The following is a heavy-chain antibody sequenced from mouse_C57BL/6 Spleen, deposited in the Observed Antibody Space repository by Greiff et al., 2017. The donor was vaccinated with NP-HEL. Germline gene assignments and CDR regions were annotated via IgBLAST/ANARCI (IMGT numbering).Heavy chain of an antibody. CDR3: ARQDYYGSSYGWFAY. V-gene: IGHV5-6*01. J-gene: IGHJ3*01. Sequence: EVMLVESGGDLVKPGGSLKLSCAASGFTFSSYGMSWVRQTPDKRLEWVATISSGGSYTYYPDSVKGRFTISRDNAKNTLYLQMSSLKSEDTAMYYCARQDYYGSSYGWFAYWGQGTLVTVSA. D-gene: IGHD1-1*01. CDR1: GFTFSSYG. CDR2: ISSGGSYT.